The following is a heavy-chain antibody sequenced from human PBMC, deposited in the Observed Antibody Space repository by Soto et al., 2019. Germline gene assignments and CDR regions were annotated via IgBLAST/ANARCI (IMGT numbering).Heavy chain of an antibody. V-gene: IGHV4-39*01. CDR2: IYYSGST. J-gene: IGHJ3*02. CDR3: ARRVVVAATPATFDI. Sequence: PSETLSLTSTVSGVSISSSSYYWGWIRQPPGKGLEWIGSIYYSGSTYYNPSLKSRVTISVDTSKNQFSLKLSSVTAADTAVYYCARRVVVAATPATFDIWGQGTMVTVSS. D-gene: IGHD2-15*01. CDR1: GVSISSSSYY.